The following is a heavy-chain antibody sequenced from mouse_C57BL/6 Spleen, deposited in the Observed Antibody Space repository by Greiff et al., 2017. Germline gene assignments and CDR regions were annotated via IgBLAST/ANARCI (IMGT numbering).Heavy chain of an antibody. D-gene: IGHD2-4*01. CDR3: ARGDYDYLYYFDY. CDR1: GYTFTSYW. V-gene: IGHV1-64*01. Sequence: QVQLQQPGAELVKPGASVTLSCKASGYTFTSYWMHWVKQRPGQGLEWIGMIHPTSGSTNYNEKFKSKATLTVDKSSSTAYMPLSSLTSEDSAVYYCARGDYDYLYYFDYWGQGTTLTVAS. J-gene: IGHJ2*01. CDR2: IHPTSGST.